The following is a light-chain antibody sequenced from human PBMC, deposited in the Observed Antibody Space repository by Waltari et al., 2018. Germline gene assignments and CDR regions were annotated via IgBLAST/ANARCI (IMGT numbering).Light chain of an antibody. CDR3: QQYNNWPPYT. V-gene: IGKV3-15*01. Sequence: EIVMTQSPATLSVSPGERATLSCRASQSVSSNLAWYQQKPGQAPRLLIYGASTRATGIPARFSGSGSGPEFTLTISSLQSEDFAVYYCQQYNNWPPYTFGQGTKLEIK. J-gene: IGKJ2*01. CDR1: QSVSSN. CDR2: GAS.